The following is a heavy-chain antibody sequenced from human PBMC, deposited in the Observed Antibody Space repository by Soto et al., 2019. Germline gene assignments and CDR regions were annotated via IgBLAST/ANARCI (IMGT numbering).Heavy chain of an antibody. CDR1: GYTFSNFG. J-gene: IGHJ6*02. CDR3: ARDKGYGFGWSSSSGMDV. Sequence: ASVKVSFKASGYTFSNFGPSWVRQAPGQGLEWMGWISGYNGNTNSAERFQGRVTMTTDTSTSTAYMEVRSLTSDDTAVYYCARDKGYGFGWSSSSGMDVWGQGTTVTVSS. V-gene: IGHV1-18*01. CDR2: ISGYNGNT. D-gene: IGHD5-18*01.